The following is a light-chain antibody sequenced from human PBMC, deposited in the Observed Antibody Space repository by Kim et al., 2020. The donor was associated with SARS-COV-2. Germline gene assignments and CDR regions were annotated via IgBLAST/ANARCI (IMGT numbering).Light chain of an antibody. CDR2: AAS. Sequence: SVGDEFINTCRASQSISSYLNWYQQKPGKAPKPLIYAASSLQSGVPSRFSGSGSGTDFTLTISNLQPEDFATYSCQQTHSTPPTFGQGTKVDIK. CDR1: QSISSY. V-gene: IGKV1-39*01. CDR3: QQTHSTPPT. J-gene: IGKJ1*01.